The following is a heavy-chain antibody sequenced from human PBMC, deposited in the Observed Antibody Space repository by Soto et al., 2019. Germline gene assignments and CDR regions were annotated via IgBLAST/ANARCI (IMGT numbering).Heavy chain of an antibody. Sequence: QVQLQESGPGLVKPSETLSLTCTVSGGSISSYYWSWIRQPPGKGLEWIGYIYYSGSTNYNPSLKSRVTIXXDXSXXQFSLKLSSVTAADTAVYYCARHGGGTMIANWFDPWGQGTLVTVSS. V-gene: IGHV4-59*08. CDR3: ARHGGGTMIANWFDP. CDR2: IYYSGST. J-gene: IGHJ5*02. CDR1: GGSISSYY. D-gene: IGHD3-22*01.